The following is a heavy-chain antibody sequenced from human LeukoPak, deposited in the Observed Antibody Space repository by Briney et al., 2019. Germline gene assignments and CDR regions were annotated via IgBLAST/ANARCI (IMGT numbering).Heavy chain of an antibody. D-gene: IGHD3-10*01. CDR3: ARLYASGSLGTYYDY. CDR1: GGSISSSFHY. CDR2: LYYSGST. V-gene: IGHV4-39*01. J-gene: IGHJ4*02. Sequence: SDTLSLTCTVSGGSISSSFHYWHWIRQPPGEGLEWIGSLYYSGSTSHSPSLKSRVTMSVDTSKNQFSLKLSSVTAADTAVYYCARLYASGSLGTYYDYWGQGSLVSVST.